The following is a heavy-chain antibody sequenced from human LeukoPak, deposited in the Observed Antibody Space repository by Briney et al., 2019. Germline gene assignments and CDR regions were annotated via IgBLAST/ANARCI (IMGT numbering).Heavy chain of an antibody. CDR2: INSDGSAT. CDR1: GFPFSSYW. Sequence: GGFLRLSCAASGFPFSSYWMHWVRQVPGKGLLWVSRINSDGSATIYADSVRGRFTISRDNAKNTLYLQMSGLRVEDTAVYHCASDSPYYGMDVWGQGTTVTVSS. CDR3: ASDSPYYGMDV. V-gene: IGHV3-74*01. J-gene: IGHJ6*02.